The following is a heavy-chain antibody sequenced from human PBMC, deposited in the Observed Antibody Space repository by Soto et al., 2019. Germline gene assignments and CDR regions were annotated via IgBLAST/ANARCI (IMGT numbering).Heavy chain of an antibody. D-gene: IGHD5-12*01. CDR1: GGSFSSYT. Sequence: SVKVSCKASGGSFSSYTISWVRQAPGQGLEWMGRIIPILGIANYAQKFQGRVTITADKSTSTAYMELSSLRSEDTAVYYCARAKGGYADFDYWGQGTLVTVSS. V-gene: IGHV1-69*02. J-gene: IGHJ4*02. CDR3: ARAKGGYADFDY. CDR2: IIPILGIA.